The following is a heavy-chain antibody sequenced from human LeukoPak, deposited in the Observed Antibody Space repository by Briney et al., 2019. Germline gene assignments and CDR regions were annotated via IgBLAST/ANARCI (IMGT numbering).Heavy chain of an antibody. CDR2: INHSGST. V-gene: IGHV4-34*01. CDR1: GGSFSGYY. J-gene: IGHJ4*02. Sequence: SETLSLTCAVYGGSFSGYYWSWIRQPPGKGLEWIGEINHSGSTNYNPSLKSRVTISVDTSKNQFSLKPSSVTAADTAVYYCATPGGELPYYFDYWGQGTLVTVSS. CDR3: ATPGGELPYYFDY. D-gene: IGHD1-26*01.